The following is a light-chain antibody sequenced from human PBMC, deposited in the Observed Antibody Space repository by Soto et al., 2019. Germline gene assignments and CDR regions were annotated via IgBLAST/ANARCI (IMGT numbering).Light chain of an antibody. Sequence: QSALTQPASVSGSPGQSITISCTGTSSEVGGYSYVSWYQQDPGKAPKLIIYEVSNRPSGVSNRFSGSKSGNTASLTISGLQAEDEADYYCSSYTRSSTVIFGGGTQLTVL. J-gene: IGLJ2*01. CDR1: SSEVGGYSY. CDR3: SSYTRSSTVI. V-gene: IGLV2-14*01. CDR2: EVS.